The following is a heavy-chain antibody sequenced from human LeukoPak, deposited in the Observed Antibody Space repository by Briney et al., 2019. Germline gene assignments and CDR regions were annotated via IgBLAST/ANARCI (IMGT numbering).Heavy chain of an antibody. D-gene: IGHD2-15*01. CDR1: GGSISSYY. CDR3: ARGGWRLDY. J-gene: IGHJ4*02. Sequence: PSETPSLTCTVSGGSISSYYWSWIRQPPGKGLEWIGYIYYTGTTNYNPSLKSRVTISVDTSKNQFSLKLSSVTAADTAVYYCARGGWRLDYWGQGTLVTVSS. V-gene: IGHV4-59*01. CDR2: IYYTGTT.